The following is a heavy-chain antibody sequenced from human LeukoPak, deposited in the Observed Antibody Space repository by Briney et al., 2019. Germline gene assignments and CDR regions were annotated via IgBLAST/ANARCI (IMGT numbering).Heavy chain of an antibody. CDR2: ISSSSNYI. V-gene: IGHV3-21*01. D-gene: IGHD5-18*01. CDR3: ARQMTGGYTKRVHYFDY. CDR1: GFTFSSYS. Sequence: GGSLRLSCAVSGFTFSSYSMNWVRQAPGKGLEWVSSISSSSNYIYYADSVRGRFTISRDNAKNSLSLQMNSLRAEDTAVYYCARQMTGGYTKRVHYFDYWGQGTLVTVSS. J-gene: IGHJ4*02.